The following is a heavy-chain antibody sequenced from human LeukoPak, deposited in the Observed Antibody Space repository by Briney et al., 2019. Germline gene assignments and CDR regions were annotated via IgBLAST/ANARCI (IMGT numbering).Heavy chain of an antibody. CDR3: AKDWAVASSHPYYGMDV. CDR1: GFTFSSYA. J-gene: IGHJ6*02. CDR2: ISGSGGST. D-gene: IGHD6-19*01. V-gene: IGHV3-23*01. Sequence: PGGSLRLSCAASGFTFSSYAMSWVRQAPGKGLEWVSAISGSGGSTYYADSVKDRFTISRDNSKNTLYLQMNSLRVEDTAVYYCAKDWAVASSHPYYGMDVWGQGTTVTVSS.